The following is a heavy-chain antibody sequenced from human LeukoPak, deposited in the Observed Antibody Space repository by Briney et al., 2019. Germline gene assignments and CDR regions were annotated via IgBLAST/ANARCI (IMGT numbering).Heavy chain of an antibody. CDR2: IYYSGST. Sequence: SETLSLTCTVSGGSISSSSYYWGWIRQPPGKGLEWIGSIYYSGSTYYNPSLKSRVTISVDTSKNQFSLKLSSVTATDTAVYYCARKASSGYRGAFDIWGQGTMVTVSS. CDR1: GGSISSSSYY. D-gene: IGHD3-22*01. CDR3: ARKASSGYRGAFDI. J-gene: IGHJ3*02. V-gene: IGHV4-39*07.